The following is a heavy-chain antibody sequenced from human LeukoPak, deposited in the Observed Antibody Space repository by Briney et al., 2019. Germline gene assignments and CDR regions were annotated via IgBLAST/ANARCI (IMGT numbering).Heavy chain of an antibody. Sequence: TRGSLRLSCAASEFTFSRYGMHWVRQAPGKGLEWVAFIRYDGSNKYYADSVKGRLTISRDNSKNTLYLQMNSLRAEDTAVYYCAKDALWFGELLGAFDIWGQGTMVTVSS. CDR1: EFTFSRYG. V-gene: IGHV3-30*02. CDR2: IRYDGSNK. J-gene: IGHJ3*02. D-gene: IGHD3-10*01. CDR3: AKDALWFGELLGAFDI.